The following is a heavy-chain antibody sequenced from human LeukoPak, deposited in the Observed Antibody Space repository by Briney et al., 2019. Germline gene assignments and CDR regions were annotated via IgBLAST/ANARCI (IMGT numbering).Heavy chain of an antibody. D-gene: IGHD3-10*01. Sequence: SETLSLTCAVYGGSFSGYYWSWIRQPPGKGLEWIGEINHSGSTNYNPSLKSQVTISVDTSKNQFSLKLSSVTAADTAVYYCARARITMVRGAPPDYWGQGTLVTVSS. V-gene: IGHV4-34*01. CDR3: ARARITMVRGAPPDY. CDR1: GGSFSGYY. CDR2: INHSGST. J-gene: IGHJ4*02.